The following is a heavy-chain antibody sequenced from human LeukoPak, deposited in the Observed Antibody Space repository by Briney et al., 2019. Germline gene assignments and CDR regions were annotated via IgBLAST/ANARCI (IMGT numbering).Heavy chain of an antibody. CDR1: GFMFSNYV. J-gene: IGHJ3*01. V-gene: IGHV3-23*01. Sequence: GVSLRLSCAASGFMFSNYVMSWVRQAPGKGLEWVSGISRSSGGTSYADSVKGRFTISRDNSKNTLYLQMNSLRAEDTAVYYCAKRGPYSGTYRCDAFDVWGQGTMVTVSS. CDR3: AKRGPYSGTYRCDAFDV. D-gene: IGHD1-26*01. CDR2: ISRSSGGT.